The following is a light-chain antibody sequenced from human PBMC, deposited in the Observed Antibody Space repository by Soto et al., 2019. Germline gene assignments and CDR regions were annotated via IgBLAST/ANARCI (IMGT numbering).Light chain of an antibody. CDR1: QSLSY. CDR3: QQYGSSPGT. Sequence: EIVLTQSPGTLSLSPGERATLSCRASQSLSYLAWYQHKPGQAPRLLIYGASSRATDIPDRFRGSGSGTDFTLTISRLEPEDFAEYYCQQYGSSPGTFGQGTKVEIK. CDR2: GAS. J-gene: IGKJ1*01. V-gene: IGKV3-20*01.